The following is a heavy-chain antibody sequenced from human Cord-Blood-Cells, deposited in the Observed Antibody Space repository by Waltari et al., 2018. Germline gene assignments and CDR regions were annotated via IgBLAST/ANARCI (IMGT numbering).Heavy chain of an antibody. CDR3: ARDQLGDGDAFDI. Sequence: QVQLQESGPGLVKPSQTLSLTCTVSGGSISSGDYYCSWLRQPPGKGLEWIGYIYYSGSTYYNPSLKSRVTISVDTSKNQFSLKLSSVTAADTAVYYCARDQLGDGDAFDIWGQGTMVTVSS. V-gene: IGHV4-30-4*08. CDR2: IYYSGST. CDR1: GGSISSGDYY. J-gene: IGHJ3*02. D-gene: IGHD3-10*01.